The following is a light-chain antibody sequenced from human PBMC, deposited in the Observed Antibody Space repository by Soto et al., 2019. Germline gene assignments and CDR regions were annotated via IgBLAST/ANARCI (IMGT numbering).Light chain of an antibody. CDR3: SSYSGSNTLVV. V-gene: IGLV2-14*01. CDR2: DVS. J-gene: IGLJ3*02. CDR1: SSDVGGYDY. Sequence: QSALTQPASVSGSPGQSITISCTGTSSDVGGYDYVSWYQQHPGKAPKLMIYDVSYRPSGVSNRFPGSKSDNTASLTISGLQAEDEADYYCSSYSGSNTLVVFGGGTKLTVL.